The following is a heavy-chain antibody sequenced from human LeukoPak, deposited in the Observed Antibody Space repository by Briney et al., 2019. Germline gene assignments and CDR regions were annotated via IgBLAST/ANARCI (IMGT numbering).Heavy chain of an antibody. CDR1: GYTFTGYY. J-gene: IGHJ4*02. CDR2: INPNSGGT. Sequence: EASVKVSCKASGYTFTGYYMHWVRQAPGQGLEWMGWINPNSGGTNYAQKFQGRVTMTRDTSISTAYMELSRLRSDDAAVYYCARLNLRNVLVFLDYWGQGTLVTVSS. D-gene: IGHD2-8*01. V-gene: IGHV1-2*02. CDR3: ARLNLRNVLVFLDY.